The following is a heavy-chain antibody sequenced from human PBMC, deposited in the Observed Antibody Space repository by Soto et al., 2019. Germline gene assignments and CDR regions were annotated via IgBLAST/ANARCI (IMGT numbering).Heavy chain of an antibody. CDR2: IYYSGST. V-gene: IGHV4-31*03. J-gene: IGHJ4*02. D-gene: IGHD2-15*01. CDR3: ARDHCSCGSCYFDY. Sequence: QVQLQESGPGLVKPSQTLSLTCTVSGGSISSGGYYWSWIRQHPGKGLEWIGYIYYSGSTYHNPSLKIRFTISVHTSKNPLSLKLSSVSAADTAVYYCARDHCSCGSCYFDYWGQRTLVTVSS. CDR1: GGSISSGGYY.